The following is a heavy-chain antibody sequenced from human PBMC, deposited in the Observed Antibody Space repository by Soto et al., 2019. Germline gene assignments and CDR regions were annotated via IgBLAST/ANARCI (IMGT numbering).Heavy chain of an antibody. Sequence: QVQLQESGPGLVKPSGTLSLTCAVSGGSISSSNWWSWVRQPPGKGLEWIGEIYHSGSTNYTPSLKSRVTISVDKSKNQFSLKLSSVTAADTAVYYCARVKGYYDSSGYSRDAFDIWGQGTMVTVSS. CDR1: GGSISSSNW. CDR3: ARVKGYYDSSGYSRDAFDI. D-gene: IGHD3-22*01. CDR2: IYHSGST. J-gene: IGHJ3*02. V-gene: IGHV4-4*02.